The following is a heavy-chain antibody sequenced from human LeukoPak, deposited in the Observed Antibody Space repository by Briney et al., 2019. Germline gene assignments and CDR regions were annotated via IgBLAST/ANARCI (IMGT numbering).Heavy chain of an antibody. CDR3: ARVQSEITMVRGVIKYYYYGMDV. CDR2: ISSSSSYI. D-gene: IGHD3-10*01. J-gene: IGHJ6*04. CDR1: GFTFSSYS. V-gene: IGHV3-21*01. Sequence: GGSLRLSCAASGFTFSSYSMNWDRQAPGKGLEWVSSISSSSSYIYYADSVKGRFTISRDNAKNSLYLQMNSLRAEDTAVYYCARVQSEITMVRGVIKYYYYGMDVWGKGTTVTVSS.